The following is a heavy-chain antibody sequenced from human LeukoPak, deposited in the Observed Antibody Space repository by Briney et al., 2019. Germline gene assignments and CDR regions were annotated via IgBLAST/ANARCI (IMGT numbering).Heavy chain of an antibody. CDR3: ARDADGSSSLSYYFDY. D-gene: IGHD3-16*02. V-gene: IGHV4-39*07. J-gene: IGHJ4*02. Sequence: PSETLSLTCTVSGGSISSSSYYWGWIRQPPGKGLEWIGSIYYSGSTYYNPSLKSRVTISVDTSKNQFSLKLSSVTAADTAVYYCARDADGSSSLSYYFDYWGQGTLVTVSS. CDR2: IYYSGST. CDR1: GGSISSSSYY.